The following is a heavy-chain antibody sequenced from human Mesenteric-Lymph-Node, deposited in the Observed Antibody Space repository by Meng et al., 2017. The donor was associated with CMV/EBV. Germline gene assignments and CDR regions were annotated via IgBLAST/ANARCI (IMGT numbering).Heavy chain of an antibody. CDR2: INQSGST. CDR3: ARRCGSGKYYFDS. V-gene: IGHV4-34*01. CDR1: GGSFSGDY. J-gene: IGHJ4*02. D-gene: IGHD3-10*01. Sequence: SQTLSLTCAVYGGSFSGDYCSWVRQPPGKGLEWIGEINQSGSTNYNPSLSSRVTLSVDTSKNQVSLKLNSVTAADTAVYYCARRCGSGKYYFDSWGQGTLVTVSS.